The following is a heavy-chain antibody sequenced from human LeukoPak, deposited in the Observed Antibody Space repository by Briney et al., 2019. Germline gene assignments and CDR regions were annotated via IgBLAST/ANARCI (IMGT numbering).Heavy chain of an antibody. J-gene: IGHJ4*02. CDR1: GFTFSSYG. Sequence: GGSLRLSCEASGFTFSSYGLHWVRQAPGKGLEWVAFIRYDGSNKYYADSVKGRFTISRDNSKNTLYLQMNSLRAEDTAVYYCAKAGIVGATGSVGFYYFDYWGQGTLVTVSS. D-gene: IGHD1-26*01. V-gene: IGHV3-30*02. CDR3: AKAGIVGATGSVGFYYFDY. CDR2: IRYDGSNK.